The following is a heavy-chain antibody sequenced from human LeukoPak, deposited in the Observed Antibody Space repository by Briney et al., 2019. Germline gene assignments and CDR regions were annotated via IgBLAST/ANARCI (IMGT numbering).Heavy chain of an antibody. V-gene: IGHV4-59*01. CDR1: GGSISSYY. D-gene: IGHD3-10*01. CDR2: IYYSGST. Sequence: SETLSLTCTVSGGSISSYYWSWIRQPPGKGLEWIGYIYYSGSTNYNPSLKSRVTISVDTSKNQFSLKLSSVTAADTAVYYCARAVYGSGSYEGIRFGPWGQGTLVTVSS. CDR3: ARAVYGSGSYEGIRFGP. J-gene: IGHJ5*02.